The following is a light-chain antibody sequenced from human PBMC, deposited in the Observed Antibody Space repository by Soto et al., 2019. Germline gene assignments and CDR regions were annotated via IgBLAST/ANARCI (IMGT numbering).Light chain of an antibody. CDR1: QSLVYSDGNTY. V-gene: IGKV2-30*01. J-gene: IGKJ2*01. CDR3: VQGTHGPYT. CDR2: KVS. Sequence: DVVMTQSPISLPVTLGQPASISCRSGQSLVYSDGNTYLNWFQQRRGQSPRRLIHKVSNRDSGVPDRFRGRGSGNDFILKIRRVEAEDVGLYYCVQGTHGPYTFGQATKLEMK.